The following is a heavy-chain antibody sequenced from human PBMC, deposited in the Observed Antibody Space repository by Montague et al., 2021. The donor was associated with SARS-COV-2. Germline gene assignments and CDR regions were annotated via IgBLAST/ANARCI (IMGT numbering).Heavy chain of an antibody. J-gene: IGHJ4*02. V-gene: IGHV4-34*01. CDR2: INHRGST. CDR3: ARGGLAGGNYDIWSFSYTSPLDY. CDR1: TFTVSSNY. Sequence: LRLSCAASTFTVSSNYMSWIRQSPGKGLEWIGEINHRGSTAYMSSLKSRVTMSVDTSKNQFSLKMSSVTAADTAIYYCARGGLAGGNYDIWSFSYTSPLDYWGQGTQVTVSS. D-gene: IGHD3-3*01.